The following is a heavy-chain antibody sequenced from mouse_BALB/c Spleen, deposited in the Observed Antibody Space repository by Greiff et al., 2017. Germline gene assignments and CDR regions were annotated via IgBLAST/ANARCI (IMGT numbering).Heavy chain of an antibody. D-gene: IGHD2-3*01. CDR3: ARGWLLPYYYAMDY. CDR1: GFSLTSYG. V-gene: IGHV2-9*02. CDR2: IWAGGST. J-gene: IGHJ4*01. Sequence: VQLQESGPGLVAPSQSLSITCTVSGFSLTSYGVHWVRQPPGKGLEWLGVIWAGGSTNYNSALMSRLSISKDNSKSQVFLKMNSLQTDDTAMYYCARGWLLPYYYAMDYWGQGTSVTVSS.